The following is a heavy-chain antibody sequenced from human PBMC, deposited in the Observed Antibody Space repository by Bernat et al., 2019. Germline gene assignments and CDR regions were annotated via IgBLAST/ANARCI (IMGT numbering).Heavy chain of an antibody. V-gene: IGHV2-26*01. Sequence: QVTLKESGPVLVKPTETLTLTCTVSGFSLSNARMGVSWIRQPPGKALEWLAHIFSNDEKSYSTSLKSRLTISKATSKSQVVLTMTNMDPVDTATYYCSLTIGGVILFPYWGQGTLVTVSS. CDR2: IFSNDEK. CDR3: SLTIGGVILFPY. J-gene: IGHJ4*02. CDR1: GFSLSNARMG. D-gene: IGHD3-16*02.